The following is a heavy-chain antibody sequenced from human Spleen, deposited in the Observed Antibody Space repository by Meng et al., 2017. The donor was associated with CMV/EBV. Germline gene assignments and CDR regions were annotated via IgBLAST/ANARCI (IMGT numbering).Heavy chain of an antibody. CDR2: ISAYNGNT. Sequence: ASVKVSCKASGGTFSSYAISWVRQAPGQGLEWMGWISAYNGNTNYAQKLQGRVTMTTDTSTSTAYMELRSLRSDDTAVYYCARGEKPLSARYGDYDYWGQGTLVTVSS. CDR1: GGTFSSYA. CDR3: ARGEKPLSARYGDYDY. V-gene: IGHV1-18*01. J-gene: IGHJ4*02. D-gene: IGHD4-17*01.